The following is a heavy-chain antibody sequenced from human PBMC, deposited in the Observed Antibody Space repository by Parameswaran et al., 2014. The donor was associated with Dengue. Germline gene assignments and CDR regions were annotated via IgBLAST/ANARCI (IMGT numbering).Heavy chain of an antibody. Sequence: VRQAPGKRLEWIGYIYSSGTTNYNPSLKSRVATSLDTSKNQFALKLTSVTAEDTAVYYCARVVWRATNIYFDYWGQGALVTVSS. D-gene: IGHD2-8*01. J-gene: IGHJ4*02. CDR2: IYSSGTT. V-gene: IGHV4-59*01. CDR3: ARVVWRATNIYFDY.